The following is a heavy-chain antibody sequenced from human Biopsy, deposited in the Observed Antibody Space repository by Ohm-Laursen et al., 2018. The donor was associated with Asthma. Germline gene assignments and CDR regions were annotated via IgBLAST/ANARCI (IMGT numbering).Heavy chain of an antibody. V-gene: IGHV3-30*18. D-gene: IGHD3-16*01. J-gene: IGHJ6*02. CDR2: ISYDGREK. Sequence: SSLRLSCTASGFAFGSYAMYWVRQSPGKGPEWVALISYDGREKGYVDSVKGRFTISRDNVRNRLHLQMSSLRPEDSAAYYCAKDRFDNSMTSKYYYYGIDVWGQGTTVTVSS. CDR1: GFAFGSYA. CDR3: AKDRFDNSMTSKYYYYGIDV.